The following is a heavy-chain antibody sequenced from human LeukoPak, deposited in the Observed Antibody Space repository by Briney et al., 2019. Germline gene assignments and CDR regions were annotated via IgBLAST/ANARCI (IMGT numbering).Heavy chain of an antibody. D-gene: IGHD5-18*01. CDR1: GFTFSSYG. V-gene: IGHV3-30*18. Sequence: GRSLRLSCAASGFTFSSYGMHWVRQAPGKGLEWVAVISYDGSNKYYADSVKGRFTISRDNSKNTLYLQMNSLRAEDTAVYYCAKDSRIQLWLMGTYDAFDIWGQGTMVTLSS. J-gene: IGHJ3*02. CDR2: ISYDGSNK. CDR3: AKDSRIQLWLMGTYDAFDI.